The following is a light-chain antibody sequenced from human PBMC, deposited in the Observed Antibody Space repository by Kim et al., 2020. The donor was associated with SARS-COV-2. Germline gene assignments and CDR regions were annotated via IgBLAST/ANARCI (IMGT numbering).Light chain of an antibody. V-gene: IGLV3-1*01. CDR3: QAWDSSTGVV. J-gene: IGLJ3*02. CDR1: KLGDKY. Sequence: VSPGQTASITCSGEKLGDKYACWYHQKPGQPPVLVIYQQIKRPSGIPERFSGSNSGNTATLTITGAQAMDEADYYCQAWDSSTGVVFGGGTKLTVL. CDR2: QQI.